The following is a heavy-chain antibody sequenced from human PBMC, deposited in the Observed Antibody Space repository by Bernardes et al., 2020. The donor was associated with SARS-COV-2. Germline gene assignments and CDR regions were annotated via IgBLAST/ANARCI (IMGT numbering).Heavy chain of an antibody. J-gene: IGHJ3*02. Sequence: SETLSLTCTVSGGSISSSRYYWGWIRQPPGKGLEWIGSMYYSGNTYYNPSLKSRVTISVDTSKNQFSPKLSSVTAADTAVYYCARLDALVGPTRGYNAFDIWGQGTMVTVSS. CDR3: ARLDALVGPTRGYNAFDI. CDR1: GGSISSSRYY. V-gene: IGHV4-39*01. D-gene: IGHD1-26*01. CDR2: MYYSGNT.